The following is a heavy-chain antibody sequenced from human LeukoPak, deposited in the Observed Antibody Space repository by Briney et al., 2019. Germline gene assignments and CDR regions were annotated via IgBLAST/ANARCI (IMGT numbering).Heavy chain of an antibody. Sequence: ASVKVSCKASGYSFTRYGISWVRQAPGHGLEWRGIINPSGGSTSYAQKFQGRVTMTRDTSTSTIYMELSSLRSVDTAVYYCARVVTGYSGYDFRGSGGNYFDYWGEGTLVTVSS. CDR1: GYSFTRYG. J-gene: IGHJ4*02. D-gene: IGHD5-12*01. CDR2: INPSGGST. V-gene: IGHV1-46*01. CDR3: ARVVTGYSGYDFRGSGGNYFDY.